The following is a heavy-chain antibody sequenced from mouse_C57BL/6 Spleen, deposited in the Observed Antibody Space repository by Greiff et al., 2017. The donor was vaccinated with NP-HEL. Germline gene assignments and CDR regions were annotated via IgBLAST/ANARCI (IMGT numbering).Heavy chain of an antibody. Sequence: QVQLQQPGAELVKPGASVKLSCKASGYTFTSYWMQWVKQRPGQGLEWIGEIDPSDSYTNYNQKFKGKATLTVDTSSSTAYMQLSSLTSEDSAVYYCGYGYDGGFAYWGQGTLVTVSA. CDR1: GYTFTSYW. J-gene: IGHJ3*01. CDR2: IDPSDSYT. V-gene: IGHV1-50*01. D-gene: IGHD2-2*01. CDR3: GYGYDGGFAY.